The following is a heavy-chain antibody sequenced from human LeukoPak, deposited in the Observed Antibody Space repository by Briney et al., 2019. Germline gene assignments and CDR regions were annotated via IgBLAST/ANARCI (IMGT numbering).Heavy chain of an antibody. D-gene: IGHD4-17*01. CDR3: ASIPPSRYDYGAWWDY. V-gene: IGHV3-49*04. J-gene: IGHJ4*02. Sequence: GGSLRLSCTASGFTFGDYAMSWVRQAPGKGLEWVGFIRSKAYGGTTEYAASVKGRFTISRDNAKNSLYLQMNSLRAEDTAVYYCASIPPSRYDYGAWWDYWGQGTLVTVSS. CDR1: GFTFGDYA. CDR2: IRSKAYGGTT.